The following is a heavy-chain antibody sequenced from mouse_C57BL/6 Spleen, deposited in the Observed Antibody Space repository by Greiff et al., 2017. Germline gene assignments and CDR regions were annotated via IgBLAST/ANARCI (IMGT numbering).Heavy chain of an antibody. CDR2: INPRSGYT. D-gene: IGHD3-1*01. V-gene: IGHV1-7*01. Sequence: VQLQQSGAELAKPGASVTLSCKASGYTFTSYWMHWVKQRPGQGLEWIGYINPRSGYTKYNQKFKGKATLTADKSSSTAYMQLSSLTYEDSAVYYCARGRYADVGGRFAYWGQGTPVTVSA. CDR3: ARGRYADVGGRFAY. CDR1: GYTFTSYW. J-gene: IGHJ3*01.